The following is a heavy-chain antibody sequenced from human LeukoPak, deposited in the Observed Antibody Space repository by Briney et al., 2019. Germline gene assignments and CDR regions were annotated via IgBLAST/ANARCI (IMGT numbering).Heavy chain of an antibody. J-gene: IGHJ4*02. CDR2: IYYSGST. CDR3: AREVIAAASSGEFDY. D-gene: IGHD2-21*01. V-gene: IGHV4-59*01. CDR1: GGSISSYY. Sequence: SETLSLTCTVSGGSISSYYWSWIRQPPGKGLEWIGYIYYSGSTNYNPSLKSRVTISVDTSKNQFSLKLSSVTAADTAVYYCAREVIAAASSGEFDYWGQGTLVTVSS.